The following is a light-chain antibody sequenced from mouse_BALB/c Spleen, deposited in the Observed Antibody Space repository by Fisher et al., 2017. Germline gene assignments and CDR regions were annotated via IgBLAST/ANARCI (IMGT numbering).Light chain of an antibody. V-gene: IGKV4-63*01. Sequence: DIVLTQTTTTMAASPGEKITITCSASSSVSYMHWYQQKSSTSPKLWIYDTSKLASGVPGRFSGSGSGNSYSLTISSMEAEDVATYYCFQGSGYPLTFGSGTKLEIK. CDR1: SSVSY. J-gene: IGKJ4*01. CDR3: FQGSGYPLT. CDR2: DTS.